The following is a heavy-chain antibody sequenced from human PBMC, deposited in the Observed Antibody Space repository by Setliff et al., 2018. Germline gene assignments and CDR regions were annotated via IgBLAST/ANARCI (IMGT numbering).Heavy chain of an antibody. V-gene: IGHV1-69*10. CDR2: IIPILGIA. CDR3: ARGLAYCGGDCFLRTGFDY. D-gene: IGHD2-21*02. J-gene: IGHJ4*02. CDR1: GYTFTSYA. Sequence: SVKVSCKASGYTFTSYAISWVRQAPGQGLEWMGGIIPILGIANYAQKFQGRVTITADKSTSTAYMELSSLRSEDTAVYYCARGLAYCGGDCFLRTGFDYWGQGTLVTVSS.